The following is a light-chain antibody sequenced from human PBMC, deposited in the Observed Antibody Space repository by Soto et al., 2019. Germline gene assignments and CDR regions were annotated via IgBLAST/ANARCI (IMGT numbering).Light chain of an antibody. CDR2: QAS. Sequence: EIVMTQSPDTLSVSPGERGTLSCRASQNIRRNLAWYQQRPGQAPRLLIFQASTRAPGIPARFSGGGSGTEFTLTISGLQPEDFALYYCQQYDRWPPITFGGGTKVDIK. CDR3: QQYDRWPPIT. J-gene: IGKJ4*01. V-gene: IGKV3-15*01. CDR1: QNIRRN.